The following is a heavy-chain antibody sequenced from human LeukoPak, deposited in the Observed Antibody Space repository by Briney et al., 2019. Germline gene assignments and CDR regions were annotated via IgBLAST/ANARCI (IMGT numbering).Heavy chain of an antibody. CDR2: IKSKTDGGTT. CDR3: TLWSTFSYYYYGMDV. D-gene: IGHD2-8*02. Sequence: GGSPRLSCAASGFTFSNAWMSWVRQAPGKGLEWVGRIKSKTDGGTTDYAAPVKGRFTISRDDSKNTLYLQMNSLKTEDTAVYYCTLWSTFSYYYYGMDVWGQGTTVTVSS. J-gene: IGHJ6*02. CDR1: GFTFSNAW. V-gene: IGHV3-15*01.